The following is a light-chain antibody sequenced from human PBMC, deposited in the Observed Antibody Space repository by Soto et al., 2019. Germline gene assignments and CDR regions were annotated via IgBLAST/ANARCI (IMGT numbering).Light chain of an antibody. J-gene: IGLJ2*01. Sequence: QSVLTQPPSVSAAPGQKVTISCSGNSSNIGSNYVSWYQHLPGTAPKLLIYDSNQRPSATPDRFTASKSGTSATLVITGLQTGDEADYSCGAWDTSLSAVVFGGGTKVTVL. V-gene: IGLV1-51*01. CDR2: DSN. CDR3: GAWDTSLSAVV. CDR1: SSNIGSNY.